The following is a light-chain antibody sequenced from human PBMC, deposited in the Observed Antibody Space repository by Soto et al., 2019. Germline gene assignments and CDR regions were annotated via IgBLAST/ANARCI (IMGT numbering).Light chain of an antibody. V-gene: IGLV2-14*03. CDR3: SSYRSSSTYV. CDR1: SSDVGAYNS. Sequence: QSALTQPASVSGSPGQSITISCTGTSSDVGAYNSVCWYQQHPGKAPKLMMYDVSSRASGLSDRFSGSKSGNTASLTISGLQTGDEADYYCSSYRSSSTYVFGTGTKLTVL. CDR2: DVS. J-gene: IGLJ1*01.